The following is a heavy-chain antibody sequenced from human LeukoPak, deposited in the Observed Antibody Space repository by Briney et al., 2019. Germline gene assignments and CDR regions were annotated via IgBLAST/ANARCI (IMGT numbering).Heavy chain of an antibody. CDR1: GYTFTGYY. CDR2: INTNSGGT. V-gene: IGHV1-2*06. CDR3: VTLYSGYDYDY. D-gene: IGHD5-12*01. Sequence: GASVKVSCKASGYTFTGYYMHWVRQAPGQGRKWMGRINTNSGGTNYAQKFQGRVTMTRDTSISTAYMELSRLRSDDTAVYYCVTLYSGYDYDYWGQGTLVTVSS. J-gene: IGHJ4*02.